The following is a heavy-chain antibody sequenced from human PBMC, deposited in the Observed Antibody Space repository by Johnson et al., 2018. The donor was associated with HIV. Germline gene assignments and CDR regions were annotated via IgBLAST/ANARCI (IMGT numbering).Heavy chain of an antibody. D-gene: IGHD2-21*02. V-gene: IGHV3-30-3*01. J-gene: IGHJ3*02. CDR2: ISNDGSDK. CDR1: GFTFSRYA. Sequence: VQLVESGGGVVQPGRSLRLSCAASGFTFSRYAMHWVRQAPGKGLEWVAVISNDGSDKYYADSVKGRFTISRDNAKNLVYLQMYSLRAEETAIYYCARSVGYCGGDCSDAFDIWVQGTIVTVAA. CDR3: ARSVGYCGGDCSDAFDI.